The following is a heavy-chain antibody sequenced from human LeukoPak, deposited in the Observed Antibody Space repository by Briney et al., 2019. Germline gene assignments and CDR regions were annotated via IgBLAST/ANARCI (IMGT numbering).Heavy chain of an antibody. CDR2: INHSGST. J-gene: IGHJ3*01. D-gene: IGHD3-22*01. CDR1: GGSFSGYY. V-gene: IGHV4-34*01. Sequence: SETLSLTCAVYGGSFSGYYWSWIRQPPGKGLEWIGEINHSGSTNYNPSLKSRVTISVDTSKNQFSLKLSSVTAADTVVYYCARVSSTQGYDSSGYFLSDTFDVWGQGTMVTVSS. CDR3: ARVSSTQGYDSSGYFLSDTFDV.